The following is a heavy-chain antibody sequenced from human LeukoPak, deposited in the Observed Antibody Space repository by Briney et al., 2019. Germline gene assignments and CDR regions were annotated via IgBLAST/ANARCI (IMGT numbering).Heavy chain of an antibody. V-gene: IGHV3-74*01. J-gene: IGHJ4*02. Sequence: GGSLRLSCAASGFTFSSYSMNWVRQAPGKGLVWVSRINSDGSSTSYADSVKGRFTISGDNAKNTLYLQMNSLRAEDTAVYYCARGSSSSWWGFDYWGQGTLVTVSS. CDR2: INSDGSST. CDR1: GFTFSSYS. CDR3: ARGSSSSWWGFDY. D-gene: IGHD6-13*01.